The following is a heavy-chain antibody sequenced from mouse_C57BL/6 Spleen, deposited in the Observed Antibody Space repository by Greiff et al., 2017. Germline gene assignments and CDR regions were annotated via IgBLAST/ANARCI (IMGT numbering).Heavy chain of an antibody. CDR2: IYPGSGNT. J-gene: IGHJ2*01. CDR3: ARNSNYGRYFDY. CDR1: GYTFTDYY. D-gene: IGHD2-5*01. Sequence: VQLQQSGAELVRPGASVKLSCKASGYTFTDYYINWVKQRPGQGLEWIARIYPGSGNTYYNEKFKGKATLTAEKSSSTAYMQLSSLTSEDSAVYFCARNSNYGRYFDYGGQGTTLTVSS. V-gene: IGHV1-76*01.